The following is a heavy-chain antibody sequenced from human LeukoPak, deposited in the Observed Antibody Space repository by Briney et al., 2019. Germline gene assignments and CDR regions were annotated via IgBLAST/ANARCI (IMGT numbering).Heavy chain of an antibody. J-gene: IGHJ6*03. V-gene: IGHV3-30*01. CDR1: GFTFSRNV. Sequence: GGSLRLSCTGSGFTFSRNVMHWVRQAPGKGLEWVALISYDGNNKFYADSVKGRFTISRDNSRNTLFLQMNSLRGEDAAVYSCARGGIPTGPYYYFYYMDVWGKGTAVTVSS. CDR2: ISYDGNNK. D-gene: IGHD3-10*01. CDR3: ARGGIPTGPYYYFYYMDV.